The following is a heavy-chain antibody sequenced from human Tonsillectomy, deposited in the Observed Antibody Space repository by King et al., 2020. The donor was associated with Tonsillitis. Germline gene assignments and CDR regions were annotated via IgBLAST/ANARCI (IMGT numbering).Heavy chain of an antibody. V-gene: IGHV2-5*01. Sequence: TLKESGPTVVKPTQTLTLTCTFSGFSLNANGVGVAWIRQRPGKALEWLALIYWNNDKSYSPSLKSRLTITKDTAKNQVVLSMTNMDPVDTATYYCAQEGYGSDYCFNSWGQGTLATVSS. J-gene: IGHJ5*01. CDR1: GFSLNANGVG. D-gene: IGHD3-10*01. CDR3: AQEGYGSDYCFNS. CDR2: IYWNNDK.